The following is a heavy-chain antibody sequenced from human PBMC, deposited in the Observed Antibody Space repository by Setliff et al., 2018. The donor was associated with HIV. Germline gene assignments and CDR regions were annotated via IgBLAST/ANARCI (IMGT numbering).Heavy chain of an antibody. D-gene: IGHD3-22*01. V-gene: IGHV1-69*13. CDR1: GGTFSSYA. Sequence: SVKVSCKASGGTFSSYAISWVRQAPGQGLEWMGGIVPIFGTTEYAQNLKGRVTITADEPTSTAYMELSSLTSADTAVYYCAYDSSGYYLSFDYWGQGTLVTVSS. J-gene: IGHJ4*02. CDR3: AYDSSGYYLSFDY. CDR2: IVPIFGTT.